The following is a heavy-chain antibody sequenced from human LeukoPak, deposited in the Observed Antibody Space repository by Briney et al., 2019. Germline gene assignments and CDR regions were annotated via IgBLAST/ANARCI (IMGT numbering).Heavy chain of an antibody. J-gene: IGHJ4*02. CDR3: AKSGYNRFDY. CDR1: GFTFSSYG. D-gene: IGHD5-24*01. Sequence: GGSLRLSCAASGFTFSSYGMHWVRQAPGKGLEWVAHIRYDGSNKYYADSVKGRFTISRDDSKKMLYLQMNSLRAEDTAVYYCAKSGYNRFDYWGQGTLVTVSS. CDR2: IRYDGSNK. V-gene: IGHV3-30*02.